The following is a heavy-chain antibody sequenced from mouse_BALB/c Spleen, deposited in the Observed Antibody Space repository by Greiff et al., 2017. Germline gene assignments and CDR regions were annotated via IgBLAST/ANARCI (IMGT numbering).Heavy chain of an antibody. CDR2: INSNGGST. D-gene: IGHD2-14*01. CDR1: GFTFSSYG. CDR3: ARHRYDGAWFAY. J-gene: IGHJ3*01. V-gene: IGHV5-6-3*01. Sequence: EVKLMESGGGLVQPGGSLKLSCAASGFTFSSYGMSWVRQTPDKRLELVATINSNGGSTYYPDSVKGRFTISRDNAKNTLYLQMSSLKSEDTAMYYCARHRYDGAWFAYWGQGTLVTVSA.